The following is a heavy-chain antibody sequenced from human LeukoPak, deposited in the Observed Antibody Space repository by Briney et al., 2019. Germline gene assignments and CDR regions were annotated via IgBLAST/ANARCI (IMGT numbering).Heavy chain of an antibody. J-gene: IGHJ5*02. D-gene: IGHD3-22*01. Sequence: ASVKVSCKASGYTFTVYYMHWVRQAPGQGLEWMGWINPNSGGTNYAQKFQGRVAMTRDTSISTAYMELSRLRSDDTAVYYCARDHEYYYDSSKNWFDPWGQGTLVTVSS. CDR3: ARDHEYYYDSSKNWFDP. CDR2: INPNSGGT. V-gene: IGHV1-2*02. CDR1: GYTFTVYY.